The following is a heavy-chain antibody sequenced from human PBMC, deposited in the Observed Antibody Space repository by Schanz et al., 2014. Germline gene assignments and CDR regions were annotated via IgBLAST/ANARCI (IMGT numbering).Heavy chain of an antibody. CDR3: AKIERNED. Sequence: EVQLLESGGGLVEPGGSLRLSCAASGFSFSSYAMGWVRQARGKGLEWVSAMNESHSTIYYADSVRGRFTISRDNAKSSLYLQMNSLRVEDTAVYYCAKIERNEDWGQGTLVTVSS. CDR1: GFSFSSYA. CDR2: MNESHSTI. D-gene: IGHD1-1*01. V-gene: IGHV3-23*01. J-gene: IGHJ4*02.